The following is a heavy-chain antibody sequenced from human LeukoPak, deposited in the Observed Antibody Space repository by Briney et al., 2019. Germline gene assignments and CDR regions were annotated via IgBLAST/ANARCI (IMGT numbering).Heavy chain of an antibody. D-gene: IGHD3-22*01. CDR3: ARGRGGYYYYGMDV. J-gene: IGHJ6*02. CDR2: IIPIFGSA. Sequence: SSVKVSCKASGGTFSSYAISWVRQAPGQGLEWMGGIIPIFGSANYAQKFQGRVTITADESTSTAYMELSSLRSEDTAVYYCARGRGGYYYYGMDVWGQGTTVSVSS. CDR1: GGTFSSYA. V-gene: IGHV1-69*01.